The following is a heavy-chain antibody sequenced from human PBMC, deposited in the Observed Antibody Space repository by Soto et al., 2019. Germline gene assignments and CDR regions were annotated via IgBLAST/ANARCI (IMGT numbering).Heavy chain of an antibody. D-gene: IGHD2-15*01. CDR2: ISGGGGDT. V-gene: IGHV3-23*01. CDR3: AKSLFGGPDI. Sequence: VGSLRLSCAAYRFTFSTYAMSWVRQAPGKGLEWVSGISGGGGDTSYADSVRGRFTCSRDNSKNTLYLQMNSLRAEDTALYYCAKSLFGGPDIWGQGTMVTVSS. J-gene: IGHJ3*02. CDR1: RFTFSTYA.